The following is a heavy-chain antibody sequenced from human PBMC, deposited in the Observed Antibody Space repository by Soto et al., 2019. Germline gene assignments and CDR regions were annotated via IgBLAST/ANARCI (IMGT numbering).Heavy chain of an antibody. Sequence: SMKVTCKASGGTFSSNASRWVRQAPGQGLEWMGGIIPIFGTANYAQKFQGRVTITADESTSTAYMELSSLRSEDTAVYYCAGGYSHGSWFDPWGQGTLVTVS. CDR2: IIPIFGTA. D-gene: IGHD5-18*01. CDR1: GGTFSSNA. V-gene: IGHV1-69*13. CDR3: AGGYSHGSWFDP. J-gene: IGHJ5*02.